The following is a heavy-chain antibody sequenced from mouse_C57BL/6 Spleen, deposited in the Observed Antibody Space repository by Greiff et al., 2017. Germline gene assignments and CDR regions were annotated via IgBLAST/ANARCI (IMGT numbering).Heavy chain of an antibody. J-gene: IGHJ1*03. D-gene: IGHD1-1*01. V-gene: IGHV2-2*01. CDR1: GFSLTSYG. CDR3: ARNRITTVVATDWYFDV. Sequence: QVQLKESGPGLVQPSQSLSITCTVSGFSLTSYGVHWVRQSPGKGLEWLGVIWSGGSTDYNAAFISRLSISKDNSKSQVFFKMNSLQADDTAIYYCARNRITTVVATDWYFDVWGTGTTVTVSS. CDR2: IWSGGST.